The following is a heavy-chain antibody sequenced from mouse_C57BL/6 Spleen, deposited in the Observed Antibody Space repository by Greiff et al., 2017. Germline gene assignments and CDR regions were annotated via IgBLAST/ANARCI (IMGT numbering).Heavy chain of an antibody. Sequence: VQLKESGPELVKPGASVKMSCKASGYTFTSYVMHWVKQKPGQGLEWIGDIYPYNDGTTYNEKFKGKATLTSDKSSSTAYMVLSSLTSEDSAVYYCATDYWYFDVWGTGTTVTVSA. CDR1: GYTFTSYV. J-gene: IGHJ1*03. V-gene: IGHV1-14*01. CDR3: ATDYWYFDV. CDR2: IYPYNDGT.